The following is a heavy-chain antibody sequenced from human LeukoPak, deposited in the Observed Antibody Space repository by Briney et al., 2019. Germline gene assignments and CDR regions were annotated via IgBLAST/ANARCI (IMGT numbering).Heavy chain of an antibody. CDR3: ARLATLMYSSSSYFQH. Sequence: PSETLSLTCTVSGGPISSSSYYWGWIRQPPGKGLEWIGSIYYSGSTYYNPSLKSRVTISVDTSKNQFSLKLSSVTAADTAVYYCARLATLMYSSSSYFQHWGQGTLVTVSS. V-gene: IGHV4-39*01. J-gene: IGHJ1*01. D-gene: IGHD6-6*01. CDR1: GGPISSSSYY. CDR2: IYYSGST.